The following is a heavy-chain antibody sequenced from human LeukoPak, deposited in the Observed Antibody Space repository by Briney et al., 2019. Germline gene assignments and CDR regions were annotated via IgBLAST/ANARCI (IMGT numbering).Heavy chain of an antibody. J-gene: IGHJ6*03. V-gene: IGHV3-48*01. Sequence: GGSLRLSCVASGFSFSDYSMNWVRQSPGKGLERISYITSRSAFTYFADSVKGRFTVSRDDAKNSLYLYLTSLRVDDTAVYYCARDLTSAYWSPGGYYYYMDVWGKGTAVTVSS. CDR3: ARDLTSAYWSPGGYYYYMDV. CDR1: GFSFSDYS. D-gene: IGHD3-16*01. CDR2: ITSRSAFT.